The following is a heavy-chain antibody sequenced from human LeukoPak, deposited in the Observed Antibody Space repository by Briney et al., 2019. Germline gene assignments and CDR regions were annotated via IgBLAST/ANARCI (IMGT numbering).Heavy chain of an antibody. D-gene: IGHD5-18*01. J-gene: IGHJ4*02. V-gene: IGHV3-30*02. CDR3: AKAIGYGYGIDY. Sequence: PGGSLRLSCAASGFTFSIYGMHWVRQAPGKGLEWVTFIRDDGGNKYYADSVKGRFTISRDNSKNTLYLQMNSLRAEDTAVYYCAKAIGYGYGIDYWGQGTLVTVSS. CDR2: IRDDGGNK. CDR1: GFTFSIYG.